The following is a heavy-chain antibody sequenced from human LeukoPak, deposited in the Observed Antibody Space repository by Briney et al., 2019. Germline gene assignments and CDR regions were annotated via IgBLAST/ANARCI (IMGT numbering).Heavy chain of an antibody. CDR2: IYYSGST. CDR3: ARQTLSDTIDY. D-gene: IGHD2-2*01. J-gene: IGHJ4*02. CDR1: GGSISSSSYY. V-gene: IGHV4-39*01. Sequence: SETLSLTCTVSGGSISSSSYYWRWIRQPPWKGLEWIGSIYYSGSTYYNPSLKSQVTMSVDTSNNEFSLKLSSVTATDTALYYCARQTLSDTIDYWGQGTLVTVSS.